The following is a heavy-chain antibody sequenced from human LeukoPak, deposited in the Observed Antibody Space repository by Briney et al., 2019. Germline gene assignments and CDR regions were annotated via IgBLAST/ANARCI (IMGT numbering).Heavy chain of an antibody. CDR1: GGSFSGYY. CDR3: ARGGIAARRALQH. CDR2: INHSGST. Sequence: PSETLSLTCAVYGGSFSGYYWSWIRQPPGKGLEWIGEINHSGSTNYNPSLKSRVTISVDTSKNQFSLKLSSVTAADTAVYYCARGGIAARRALQHWGQGTLVTVSS. J-gene: IGHJ1*01. V-gene: IGHV4-34*01. D-gene: IGHD6-6*01.